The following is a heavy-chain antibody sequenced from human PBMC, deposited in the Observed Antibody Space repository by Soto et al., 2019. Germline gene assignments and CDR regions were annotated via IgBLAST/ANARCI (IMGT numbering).Heavy chain of an antibody. Sequence: SLRLSCAASGFTFSSYWMHWVRQVPGKGLLWVSRIDEYGSTINYADSVKGRFTISRDNARNTLYLEMNSLRPEDTALYYCTRDIGGKGAYWGPGTLVTVSS. CDR3: TRDIGGKGAY. CDR1: GFTFSSYW. J-gene: IGHJ4*02. V-gene: IGHV3-74*01. D-gene: IGHD3-10*01. CDR2: IDEYGSTI.